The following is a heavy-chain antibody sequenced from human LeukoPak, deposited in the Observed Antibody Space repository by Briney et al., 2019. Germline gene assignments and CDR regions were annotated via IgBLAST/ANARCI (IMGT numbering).Heavy chain of an antibody. D-gene: IGHD3-10*01. CDR2: ISYDGSNK. J-gene: IGHJ4*02. CDR1: GFTFSSYG. Sequence: GGSLRLSCAASGFTFSSYGMHWVRQAPGKGLEWVAVISYDGSNKYYADSVKGRFTISRDNSKNTLYLQMNSLRAEDTAVYYCAKDYYYGSGSYTYYFDYWGQGTLVTVSS. CDR3: AKDYYYGSGSYTYYFDY. V-gene: IGHV3-30*18.